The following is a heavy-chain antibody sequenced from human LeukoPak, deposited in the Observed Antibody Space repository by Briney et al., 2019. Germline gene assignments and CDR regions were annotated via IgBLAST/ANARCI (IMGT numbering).Heavy chain of an antibody. Sequence: SETLSLTCTVSGGSISSYYWSWIRQPAGKGLEWIGRIYTSGSTNYNPSLKSRVTMSVDTSKNQFSLKLSSVTAADTAVYYCASDRTNLRYFDWSNWFDPWGQETLVTVSS. CDR1: GGSISSYY. CDR3: ASDRTNLRYFDWSNWFDP. CDR2: IYTSGST. J-gene: IGHJ5*02. D-gene: IGHD3-9*01. V-gene: IGHV4-4*07.